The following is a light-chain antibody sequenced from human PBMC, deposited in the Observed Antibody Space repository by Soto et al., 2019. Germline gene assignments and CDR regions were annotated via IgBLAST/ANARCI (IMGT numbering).Light chain of an antibody. CDR1: RRISSW. Sequence: DIQMTQSPSTLSASVGDRFTITCRASRRISSWLAWYQQQPGKAPKLLVYDASTLQSGVPSRFSGNGSDTEFTLTISRLQPEDLATNFCQQYNGYPWTFGQGTRVGIK. V-gene: IGKV1-5*01. CDR3: QQYNGYPWT. J-gene: IGKJ1*01. CDR2: DAS.